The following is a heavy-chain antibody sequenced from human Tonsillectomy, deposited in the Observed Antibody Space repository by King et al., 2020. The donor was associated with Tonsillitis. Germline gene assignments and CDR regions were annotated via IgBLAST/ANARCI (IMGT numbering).Heavy chain of an antibody. V-gene: IGHV4-34*01. Sequence: VQLQQWGAGLLKPSETLSLTCAVSGGSFSGYYWSWIRQPPGKGLEWIGEINHSGSTNYNPSLKSRVTISVDTSKNQFSLKLSSVTAADTAVYYCARGAMRPYCGGDCYSDAFDIWGQGTMVTVSS. CDR1: GGSFSGYY. CDR2: INHSGST. J-gene: IGHJ3*02. CDR3: ARGAMRPYCGGDCYSDAFDI. D-gene: IGHD2-21*02.